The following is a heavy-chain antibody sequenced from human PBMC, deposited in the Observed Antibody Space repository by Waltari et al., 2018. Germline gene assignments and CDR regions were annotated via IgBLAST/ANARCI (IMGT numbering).Heavy chain of an antibody. CDR2: FHTSGTI. CDR3: ARSGNTAVASGAFEI. Sequence: QVQLQESGPGLVKPSQTLSLTCTVYGGSINRDNDTRSWIRRPAGKGLEWTGHFHTSGTINYNPSLKSRVTISVDTSKNQISLTLTYVTAADTAVYYCARSGNTAVASGAFEIWGQGTMVTVSS. D-gene: IGHD5-18*01. V-gene: IGHV4-61*02. J-gene: IGHJ3*02. CDR1: GGSINRDNDT.